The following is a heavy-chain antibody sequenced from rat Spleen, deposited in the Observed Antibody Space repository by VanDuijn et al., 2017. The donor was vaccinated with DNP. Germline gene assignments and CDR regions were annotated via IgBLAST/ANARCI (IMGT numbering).Heavy chain of an antibody. Sequence: QVQLKESGPGLVQPSQTLSLVCTVAGFSLTGYNVHWVRQPSGKGLEWMGVIWAGGSTRYNSALKSRLSISRDTSKSQVFLKMNSLQTEDTAIYFCARTGDYWGQGVMVTVSS. D-gene: IGHD4-1*01. CDR2: IWAGGST. V-gene: IGHV2-41*01. J-gene: IGHJ2*01. CDR3: ARTGDY. CDR1: GFSLTGYN.